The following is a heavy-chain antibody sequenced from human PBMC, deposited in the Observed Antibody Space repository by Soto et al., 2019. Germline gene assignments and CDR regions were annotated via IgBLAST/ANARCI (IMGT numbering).Heavy chain of an antibody. CDR1: GGSISSYY. V-gene: IGHV4-59*08. J-gene: IGHJ6*02. D-gene: IGHD3-22*01. Sequence: LSETLSLTCTVSGGSISSYYWSWIRQPPGKGQEWIGYIWYSGSTNYNPSLRSRVTISVDTSKNQFSLKLSSVTAADTAVYYCARRLYYDSSGFEGGGMDVWGQGTTVTVS. CDR2: IWYSGST. CDR3: ARRLYYDSSGFEGGGMDV.